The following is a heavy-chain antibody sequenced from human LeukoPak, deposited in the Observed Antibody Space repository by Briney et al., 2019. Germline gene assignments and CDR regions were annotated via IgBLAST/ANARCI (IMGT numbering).Heavy chain of an antibody. V-gene: IGHV4-39*01. Sequence: SETLSLTCTVSGGSISSSSYYWGWIRQPPGKGLEWIGSIYYSGSTYYNPSLKSRVTISVDTSKNQFSLKLSSVTAADTAVYYCARVYGDYVGPYFEFWGQGTLVTVSS. CDR3: ARVYGDYVGPYFEF. CDR1: GGSISSSSYY. J-gene: IGHJ4*02. D-gene: IGHD4-17*01. CDR2: IYYSGST.